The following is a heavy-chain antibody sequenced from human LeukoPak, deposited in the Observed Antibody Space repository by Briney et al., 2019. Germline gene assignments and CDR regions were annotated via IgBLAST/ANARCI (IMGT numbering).Heavy chain of an antibody. CDR3: AKVPKGGYFDY. V-gene: IGHV3-23*01. Sequence: GGSLRLSCEASGFTFTFTNYALTWVRQAPGKGLKWVSAISGSGSNTYYADSVKGRFTVSRDNSNNTLYLQMNSLRAEDTAVYYCAKVPKGGYFDYWGQGTLVTVSS. CDR1: GFTFTFTNYA. CDR2: ISGSGSNT. J-gene: IGHJ4*02. D-gene: IGHD2-2*01.